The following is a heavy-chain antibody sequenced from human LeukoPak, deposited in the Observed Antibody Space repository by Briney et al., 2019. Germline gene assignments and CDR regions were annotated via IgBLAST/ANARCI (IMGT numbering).Heavy chain of an antibody. V-gene: IGHV3-7*03. Sequence: GGSLRLSCAASGFTFSSYWMSWVRQAPGKGLEWVANINEDGSEKYYVDSVKGRFTISRDNAKNSLYLQMSSLRAEDTAVYYCARAVTTWFDPWGQGTLVTVSS. CDR2: INEDGSEK. CDR3: ARAVTTWFDP. J-gene: IGHJ5*02. D-gene: IGHD4-17*01. CDR1: GFTFSSYW.